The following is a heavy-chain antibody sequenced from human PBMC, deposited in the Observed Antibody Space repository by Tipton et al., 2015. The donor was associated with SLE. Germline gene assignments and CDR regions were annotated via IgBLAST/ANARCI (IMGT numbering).Heavy chain of an antibody. D-gene: IGHD2-2*01. CDR2: LNYNGGA. Sequence: TLSLTCSVSGGSITNKYWSWIRQPPGKGLEWIGYLNYNGGATYSPSLKSRVTTSVDTSKNQFSLNLNSVTAADTAVYYCARIAIAPAMGEYYFDSWGQGTLATVSS. J-gene: IGHJ4*02. V-gene: IGHV4-59*08. CDR3: ARIAIAPAMGEYYFDS. CDR1: GGSITNKY.